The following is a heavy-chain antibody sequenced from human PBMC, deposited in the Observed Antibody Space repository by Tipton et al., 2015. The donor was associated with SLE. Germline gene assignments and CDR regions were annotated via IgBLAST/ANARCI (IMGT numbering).Heavy chain of an antibody. J-gene: IGHJ3*02. CDR3: ARGGFITGTTGAFDI. Sequence: TLSLTCAVSGYSISSGYYWGWVRQPPGKGLEWIGSIYHSGSTYYNPSLKSRVTISVDTSKNQFSLKLSPVTAADTAVYYCARGGFITGTTGAFDIWGQGTMVTVSS. V-gene: IGHV4-38-2*01. CDR2: IYHSGST. D-gene: IGHD1-7*01. CDR1: GYSISSGYY.